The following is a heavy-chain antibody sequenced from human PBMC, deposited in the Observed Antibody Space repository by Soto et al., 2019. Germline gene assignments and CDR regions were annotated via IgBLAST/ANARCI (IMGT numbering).Heavy chain of an antibody. CDR1: GFTFSDYG. J-gene: IGHJ4*02. Sequence: GALRLSCAASGFTFSDYGMHWVRQAPANGLEWVAFISYDGTQSYYAAFVEGRFTISRHNYKNTLSLQLNSLRPEDTALYYCAKDLPDYSYYQTSFDYWGQGTQVTVSS. CDR3: AKDLPDYSYYQTSFDY. CDR2: ISYDGTQS. D-gene: IGHD4-4*01. V-gene: IGHV3-30*18.